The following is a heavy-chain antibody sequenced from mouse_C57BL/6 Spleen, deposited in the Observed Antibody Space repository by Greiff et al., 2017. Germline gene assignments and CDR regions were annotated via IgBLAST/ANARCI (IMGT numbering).Heavy chain of an antibody. CDR1: GYTFTSYW. CDR2: IDPSDSET. Sequence: QVQLQQPGAELVRPGSSVKLSCKASGYTFTSYWMHWVKQRPIQGLEWIGNIDPSDSETHYNQKFKDKATLTVYKSSSTAYMQLSSLTSEDSAVYYCARWRYDYDDAMDYWGQGTSVTVSS. D-gene: IGHD2-4*01. J-gene: IGHJ4*01. V-gene: IGHV1-52*01. CDR3: ARWRYDYDDAMDY.